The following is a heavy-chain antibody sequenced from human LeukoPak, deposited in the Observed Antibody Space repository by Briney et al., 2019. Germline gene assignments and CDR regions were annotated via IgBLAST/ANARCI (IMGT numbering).Heavy chain of an antibody. CDR1: GFTFSSYN. CDR3: ARENYYDSSGYQGGFDY. V-gene: IGHV3-21*01. J-gene: IGHJ4*02. D-gene: IGHD3-22*01. Sequence: PGGSLRLSCAASGFTFSSYNMNWVRQAPGKGLEWVSSISSSSSYIYYADSVKGRFAISRDNAKNSLYLQMNSLRAEDTAVYYCARENYYDSSGYQGGFDYWGQGTLVTVSS. CDR2: ISSSSSYI.